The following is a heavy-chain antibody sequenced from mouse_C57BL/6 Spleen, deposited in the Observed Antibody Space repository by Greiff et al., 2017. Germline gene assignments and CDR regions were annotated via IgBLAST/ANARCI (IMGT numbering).Heavy chain of an antibody. CDR2: ISDGGSYT. Sequence: DVMLVESGGGLVKPGGSLKLSCAASGFTFSSYAMSWVRQTPEKRLEWVATISDGGSYTYYPDNVKGRFTISRDNAKNNLYLQMSHLKSEDTAMYYCARWYFDVWGTGTTVTVSS. J-gene: IGHJ1*03. CDR3: ARWYFDV. V-gene: IGHV5-4*03. CDR1: GFTFSSYA.